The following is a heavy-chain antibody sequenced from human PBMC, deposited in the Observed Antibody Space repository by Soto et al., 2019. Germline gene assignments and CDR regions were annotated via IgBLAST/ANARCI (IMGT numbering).Heavy chain of an antibody. D-gene: IGHD3-10*01. J-gene: IGHJ4*02. CDR1: GFTFDDYT. Sequence: GGSLRLSCAASGFTFDDYTMHWVRQAPGKGLEWVSLITWDGGSTFYADSVEGRFTISRDNSKNSLVLQMNSLRTEDTALYYCAKEKNRIFHYWGQGTLVTVSS. V-gene: IGHV3-43*01. CDR3: AKEKNRIFHY. CDR2: ITWDGGST.